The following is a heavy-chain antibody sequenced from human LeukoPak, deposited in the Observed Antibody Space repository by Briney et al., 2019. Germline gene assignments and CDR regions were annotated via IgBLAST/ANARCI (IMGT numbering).Heavy chain of an antibody. CDR2: IYYSGST. D-gene: IGHD3-10*01. V-gene: IGHV4-59*01. Sequence: SETLSLTCTVSGGSISSYYWSWIPQPPGKGLEWVGYIYYSGSTNYNPSLKSRVTISVDTSKNQSSLKLSSVTAADTAVYYCARDQYYGSGKYAFDIWGQGTMVTVSS. J-gene: IGHJ3*02. CDR3: ARDQYYGSGKYAFDI. CDR1: GGSISSYY.